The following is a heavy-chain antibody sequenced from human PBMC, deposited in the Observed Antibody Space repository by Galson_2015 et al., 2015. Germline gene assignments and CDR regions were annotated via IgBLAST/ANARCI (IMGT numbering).Heavy chain of an antibody. CDR3: SKAHRHRIFGVADAFDI. J-gene: IGHJ3*02. V-gene: IGHV1-2*06. Sequence: SVKVSCKASKNTFTDYYIHWVRQAPGQGLEWMGRINPNSGGTIYAQRFQRRVTMTRDTSIATAYLELSSPRSDDTAVYYCSKAHRHRIFGVADAFDIWGQGTMVTVSS. CDR1: KNTFTDYY. D-gene: IGHD3-3*02. CDR2: INPNSGGT.